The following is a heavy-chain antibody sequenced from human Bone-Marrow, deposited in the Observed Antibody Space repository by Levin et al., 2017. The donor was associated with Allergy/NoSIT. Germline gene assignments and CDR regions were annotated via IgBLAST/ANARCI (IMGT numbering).Heavy chain of an antibody. J-gene: IGHJ2*01. V-gene: IGHV3-9*01. CDR3: AKDINNIMGPMRYYWYIDV. CDR1: GFTFEDYA. D-gene: IGHD1-26*01. CDR2: ISWNSGSI. Sequence: GGSLRLSCAASGFTFEDYAMHWVRQVPGKGLEWVSSISWNSGSITYADSVKGRFTISRDNANNSLYLRMNSRRPEDTAFYYCAKDINNIMGPMRYYWYIDVWGRGTLVTVSS.